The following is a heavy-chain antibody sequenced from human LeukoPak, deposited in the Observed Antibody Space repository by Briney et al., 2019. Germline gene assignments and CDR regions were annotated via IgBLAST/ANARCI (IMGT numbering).Heavy chain of an antibody. CDR2: INAGNGNT. CDR1: GYTFTSYA. CDR3: ASTIFGVVRRNYYYYMDV. D-gene: IGHD3-3*01. V-gene: IGHV1-3*01. J-gene: IGHJ6*03. Sequence: ASVKVSCKASGYTFTSYAMHWVRQAPGQRLEWMGWINAGNGNTKYSQKFQGRVTITRDTSASTAYMELSSLRSEDTAVYYCASTIFGVVRRNYYYYMDVWGKGTTVTVSS.